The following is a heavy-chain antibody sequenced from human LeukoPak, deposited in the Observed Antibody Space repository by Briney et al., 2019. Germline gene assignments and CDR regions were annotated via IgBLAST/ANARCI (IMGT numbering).Heavy chain of an antibody. J-gene: IGHJ5*02. Sequence: PSETLSLTCTVSGGSISSYYWSWIRQPPGKGLEWIGYIYTSGSTNYNPSLKSRVTISVDTSKNQFSLKLTSVSAADTAVYYCARQGSMTRGGYWLDPWGRGTLVIVSS. CDR1: GGSISSYY. D-gene: IGHD3-10*01. CDR3: ARQGSMTRGGYWLDP. V-gene: IGHV4-4*09. CDR2: IYTSGST.